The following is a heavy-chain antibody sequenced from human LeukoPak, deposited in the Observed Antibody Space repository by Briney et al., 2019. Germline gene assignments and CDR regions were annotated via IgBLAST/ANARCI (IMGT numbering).Heavy chain of an antibody. CDR2: ISYSGST. D-gene: IGHD5-12*01. Sequence: SETLSLTCTVSGGSISIYYWNWIRQPPGKGLEWIGYISYSGSTNYNPSLESRVTISLDTSKNQFSLNLRSVTAADTAVYYCARGFDSKSTYFDYWGQGTLVTVSS. CDR1: GGSISIYY. CDR3: ARGFDSKSTYFDY. J-gene: IGHJ4*02. V-gene: IGHV4-59*01.